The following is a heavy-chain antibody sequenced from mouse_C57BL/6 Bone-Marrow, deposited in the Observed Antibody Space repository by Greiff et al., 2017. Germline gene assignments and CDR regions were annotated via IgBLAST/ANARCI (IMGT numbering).Heavy chain of an antibody. CDR1: GYTFTSYG. V-gene: IGHV1-81*01. D-gene: IGHD1-1*01. Sequence: ESGAELARPGASVKLSCKASGYTFTSYGISWVKQRTGQGLEWIGEIYPRSGNTYYNEKFKGKATLTADKSSSTAYMELRSLTSEDSAVYFCARSSLYYYGSSYAHWGQGTTLTVSS. J-gene: IGHJ2*01. CDR2: IYPRSGNT. CDR3: ARSSLYYYGSSYAH.